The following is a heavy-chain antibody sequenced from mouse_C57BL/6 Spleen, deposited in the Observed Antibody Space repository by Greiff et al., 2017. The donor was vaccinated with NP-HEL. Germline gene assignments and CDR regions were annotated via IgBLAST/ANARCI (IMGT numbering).Heavy chain of an antibody. CDR1: GYTFTDYE. Sequence: QVQLQQSGAELVRPGASVTLSCKASGYTFTDYEMHWVKQTPVHGLEWIGAIDPDTGGTAYNQKFKGKAILTVDKASSTAYMELRSLTSEDSAVYYCTIPPYYGSSYWYFDVWGTGTTVTVSS. CDR3: TIPPYYGSSYWYFDV. J-gene: IGHJ1*03. D-gene: IGHD1-1*01. CDR2: IDPDTGGT. V-gene: IGHV1-15*01.